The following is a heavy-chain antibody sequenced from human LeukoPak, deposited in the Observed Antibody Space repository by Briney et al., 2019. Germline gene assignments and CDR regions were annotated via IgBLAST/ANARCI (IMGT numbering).Heavy chain of an antibody. CDR3: ARDDDILTGYYPYGMDV. Sequence: PGGSLRLSCAASGFSVNNNYMSWVRQAPGKGLESVAHIYDTGGTYYADSVKGRFTISRDNSKNTLYLQMNSLRAEDTAVYYCARDDDILTGYYPYGMDVWGQGTTVTVSS. V-gene: IGHV3-66*03. CDR2: IYDTGGT. CDR1: GFSVNNNY. J-gene: IGHJ6*02. D-gene: IGHD3-9*01.